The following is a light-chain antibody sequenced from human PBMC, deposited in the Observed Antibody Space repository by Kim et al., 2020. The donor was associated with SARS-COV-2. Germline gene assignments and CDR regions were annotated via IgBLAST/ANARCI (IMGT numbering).Light chain of an antibody. V-gene: IGKV3-20*01. J-gene: IGKJ1*01. Sequence: SPGERATFSCRASQSVSSGYLAWYQQKPGQAPRLLIYGASSRATCIPDRFSGSGSGTDFTLTISRLEPEDFAVYYCQQYGSSPCTFGQGTKVDIK. CDR3: QQYGSSPCT. CDR2: GAS. CDR1: QSVSSGY.